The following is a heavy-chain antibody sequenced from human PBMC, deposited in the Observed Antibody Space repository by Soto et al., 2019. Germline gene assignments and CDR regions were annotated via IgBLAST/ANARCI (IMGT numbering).Heavy chain of an antibody. Sequence: EVQLVESGGGLVKPGGSLRLSCAASGFTFSSYRMNWVRQAPGKGLEWVSSISSSSSYIYYADTVKGRFTISRDNAKNSLYLQMNSLRAEDTAVYYCARVSGSGSYYAPHFDCWGQGTLVTVSS. D-gene: IGHD3-10*01. V-gene: IGHV3-21*01. CDR2: ISSSSSYI. CDR1: GFTFSSYR. J-gene: IGHJ4*02. CDR3: ARVSGSGSYYAPHFDC.